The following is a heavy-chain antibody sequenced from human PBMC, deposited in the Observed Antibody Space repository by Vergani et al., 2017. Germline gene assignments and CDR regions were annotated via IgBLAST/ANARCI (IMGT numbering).Heavy chain of an antibody. CDR1: GLTASTTN. V-gene: IGHV3-66*02. CDR3: ARVYYYDSSGPYDY. CDR2: IYSGGST. J-gene: IGHJ4*02. D-gene: IGHD3-22*01. Sequence: EVQLVESGGGLVQPGGSLRLSCEASGLTASTTNMGWVCQAPGKGLEWVSVIYSGGSTYYADSVKGRFTISGDNSKNTLYLQMNSLRAEDTAVYYCARVYYYDSSGPYDYWGQGTLVTVSS.